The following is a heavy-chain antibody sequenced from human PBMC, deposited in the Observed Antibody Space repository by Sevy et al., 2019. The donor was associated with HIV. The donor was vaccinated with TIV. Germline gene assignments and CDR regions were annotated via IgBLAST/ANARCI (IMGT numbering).Heavy chain of an antibody. CDR2: ITASKDNT. CDR1: GYTLNNYG. V-gene: IGHV1-18*01. J-gene: IGHJ6*02. CDR3: TRVDPYYEFGDV. D-gene: IGHD3-3*01. Sequence: ASVKVSCKASGYTLNNYGISWVRQAPGQGLEWIGWITASKDNTNYAQNFQGRVTMTTDTSTSTAYMELRSLRSDDTAVYYCTRVDPYYEFGDVWGQGTTVTVSS.